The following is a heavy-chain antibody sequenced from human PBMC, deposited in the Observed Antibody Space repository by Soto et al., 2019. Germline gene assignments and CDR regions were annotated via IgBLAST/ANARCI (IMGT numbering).Heavy chain of an antibody. J-gene: IGHJ5*02. CDR2: IYYSGST. D-gene: IGHD4-17*01. V-gene: IGHV4-59*01. Sequence: SETLSLTCTVSGGSISSYYWSWIRQPPGKGLEWIGYIYYSGSTNYNPSLKSRVTISVDTSKNQFSLKLSSVTAADTAVYYCAREGNHGDYYNWFDPWGQGTLVTISS. CDR3: AREGNHGDYYNWFDP. CDR1: GGSISSYY.